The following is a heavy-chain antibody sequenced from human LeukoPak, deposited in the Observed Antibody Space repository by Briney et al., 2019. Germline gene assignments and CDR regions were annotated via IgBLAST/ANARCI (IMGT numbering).Heavy chain of an antibody. CDR3: AREAKIQPWLRGDYFDY. D-gene: IGHD5-18*01. CDR2: IKQDGSEK. CDR1: GFTFSSYW. V-gene: IGHV3-7*01. Sequence: GGSLRLSCAASGFTFSSYWMSWVRQAPGKGLEWVANIKQDGSEKYYVDSVKGRFTISRDNAKNPLYLQMNSLRAEDTAVYYCAREAKIQPWLRGDYFDYWGQGTLVTVSS. J-gene: IGHJ4*02.